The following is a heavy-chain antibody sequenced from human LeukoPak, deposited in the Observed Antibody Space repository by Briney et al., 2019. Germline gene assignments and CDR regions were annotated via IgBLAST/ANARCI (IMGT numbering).Heavy chain of an antibody. Sequence: GSLRLSCAASGFTFSSYAMSWVRQAPGKGLEWVSAISGGGGGTYYADSVRGRSTISRDNSKNTLCLQMNSLRAEDTAVYYCAKPQATVTTYQYFDYWGQGALVTVSS. V-gene: IGHV3-23*01. CDR2: ISGGGGGT. D-gene: IGHD4-17*01. J-gene: IGHJ4*02. CDR1: GFTFSSYA. CDR3: AKPQATVTTYQYFDY.